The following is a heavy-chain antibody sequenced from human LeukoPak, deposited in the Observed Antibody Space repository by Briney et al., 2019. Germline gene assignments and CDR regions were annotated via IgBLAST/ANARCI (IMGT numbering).Heavy chain of an antibody. V-gene: IGHV3-23*01. CDR1: GFTFSSYG. CDR2: ISGSGGST. CDR3: ATSLSGWGTYHYMDV. J-gene: IGHJ6*03. Sequence: GSLRLSCAASGFTFSSYGMSWVRQAPGKGLEWVSAISGSGGSTYYAESVKGRFTLFRDNAKNSLYLLMNSLRAEDTAVYYCATSLSGWGTYHYMDVWGKGTTVTISS. D-gene: IGHD6-19*01.